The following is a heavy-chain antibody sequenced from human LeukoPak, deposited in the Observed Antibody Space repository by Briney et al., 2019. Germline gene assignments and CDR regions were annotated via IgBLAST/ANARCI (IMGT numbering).Heavy chain of an antibody. CDR3: ARKGVDFWSGDAFDI. V-gene: IGHV3-48*01. CDR1: GFTFDDYG. J-gene: IGHJ3*02. CDR2: ISSSSSTI. Sequence: GGSLRLSCAASGFTFDDYGMSWVRQAPGKGLEWVSYISSSSSTIYYADSVKGRFTISRDNAKNSLYLQMNSLRAEDTAVYYCARKGVDFWSGDAFDIWGQGTMVTVSS. D-gene: IGHD3-3*01.